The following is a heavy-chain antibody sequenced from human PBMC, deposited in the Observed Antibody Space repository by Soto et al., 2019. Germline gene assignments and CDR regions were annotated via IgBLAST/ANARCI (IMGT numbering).Heavy chain of an antibody. CDR1: GGTFSSYT. V-gene: IGHV1-69*02. CDR3: ARVQDYYGSGSYYRPAFDI. J-gene: IGHJ3*02. D-gene: IGHD3-10*01. Sequence: SVKVSCKASGGTFSSYTISWVRQAPGQGLEWMGRIIPILGIANYAQKFQGRVTITADKSTSTAYMELSSLRSEDTAVYYCARVQDYYGSGSYYRPAFDIWGQGTMVTVSS. CDR2: IIPILGIA.